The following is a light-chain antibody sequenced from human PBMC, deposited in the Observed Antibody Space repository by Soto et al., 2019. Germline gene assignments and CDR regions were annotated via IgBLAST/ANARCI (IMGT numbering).Light chain of an antibody. V-gene: IGKV1-5*03. J-gene: IGKJ1*01. CDR2: KAS. CDR3: QQYNSYST. Sequence: MQMTQSPSSLSGSVGDRHTITYSASQSISSYSSWYQQKPGKAPKLLIYKASSLESGVPSRFSGSGSGTEFTITISSLQPDDFATYYCQQYNSYSTFGQGTKV. CDR1: QSISSY.